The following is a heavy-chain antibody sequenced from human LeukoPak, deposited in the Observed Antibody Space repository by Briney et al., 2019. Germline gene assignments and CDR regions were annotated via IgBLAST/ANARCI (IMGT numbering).Heavy chain of an antibody. D-gene: IGHD2-15*01. V-gene: IGHV4-39*07. CDR3: ARSPFNLYFDF. CDR1: GDSLSHTNNY. CDR2: IYYSGTT. Sequence: PSETLSLTRTVSGDSLSHTNNYSTWVRQPPRNCLEWIGSIYYSGTTIYNPSLKSRVTVSVDTSKNQYFLRLTSVTAADTAVYFCARSPFNLYFDFWGQGTLVPVSS. J-gene: IGHJ4*02.